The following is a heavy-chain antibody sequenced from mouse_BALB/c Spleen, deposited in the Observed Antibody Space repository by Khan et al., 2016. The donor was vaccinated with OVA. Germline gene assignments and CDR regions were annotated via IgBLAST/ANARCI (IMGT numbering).Heavy chain of an antibody. CDR2: ISTYYGDT. J-gene: IGHJ3*01. CDR3: VRGGCGYRFAY. CDR1: GYTFTDYV. Sequence: QVQLQQPGAELVRPGVSVKISCKGSGYTFTDYVMHWVKQSHEKSLEWIGVISTYYGDTTHNQKFKGKEIMTVDKSSSTAYMEFARLKTEASAIYYVVRGGCGYRFAYRGQGTLVTVSA. V-gene: IGHV1S137*01.